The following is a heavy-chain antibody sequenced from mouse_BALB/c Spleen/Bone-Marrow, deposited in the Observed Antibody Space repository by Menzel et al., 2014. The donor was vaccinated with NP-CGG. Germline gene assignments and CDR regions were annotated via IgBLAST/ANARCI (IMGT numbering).Heavy chain of an antibody. CDR2: IDPAIFT. Sequence: XSGXELVKPGASVKLSCTAXGFNIKDTYLHWVKQRPEQGLDWIGRIDPAIFTKYDPKFQGKATITADTSSNTAYLHLSSLTSEDTAVYYCASYRYGWYFDVWGAGTTVTVSS. J-gene: IGHJ1*01. CDR1: GFNIKDTY. V-gene: IGHV14-3*02. D-gene: IGHD2-14*01. CDR3: ASYRYGWYFDV.